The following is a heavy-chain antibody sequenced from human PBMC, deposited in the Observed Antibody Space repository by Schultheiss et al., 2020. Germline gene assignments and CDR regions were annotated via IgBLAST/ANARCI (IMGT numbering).Heavy chain of an antibody. Sequence: GGSLRLSCAASGFTFSSYGMHWVRQAPGKGLEWVAVIYSGGSTYYADSVKGRFTISRDNSKNTLYLQMNSLRAEDTAVYYCAKDPKIAVAGYFDYWGQGTLVTVSS. J-gene: IGHJ4*02. CDR1: GFTFSSYG. CDR3: AKDPKIAVAGYFDY. D-gene: IGHD6-19*01. V-gene: IGHV3-NL1*01. CDR2: IYSGGST.